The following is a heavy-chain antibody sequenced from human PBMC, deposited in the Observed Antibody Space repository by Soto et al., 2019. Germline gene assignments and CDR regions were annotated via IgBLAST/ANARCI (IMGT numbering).Heavy chain of an antibody. CDR2: IYWDDDK. D-gene: IGHD6-25*01. CDR3: AHSLIPYSSDPKLGWFDP. Sequence: QITLKESGPTLVKPTQTLTLTCTFSGFSLSTSGVGVGWIRQPPGKALEWLALIYWDDDKRYSPSLKSRLTITKDTSKNQVVLTMTNMDPVDTATYYCAHSLIPYSSDPKLGWFDPWGQGTLVTVSS. J-gene: IGHJ5*02. CDR1: GFSLSTSGVG. V-gene: IGHV2-5*02.